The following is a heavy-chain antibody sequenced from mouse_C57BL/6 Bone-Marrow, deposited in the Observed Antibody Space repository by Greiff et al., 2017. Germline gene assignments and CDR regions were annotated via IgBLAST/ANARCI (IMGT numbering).Heavy chain of an antibody. V-gene: IGHV1-4*01. Sequence: MQLQQSGAELARPGASVKMSCKASGYTFTSYTMHWVKQRPGQGLEWIGYINPSSGYTKYNQKFKDKATLTADKSSSTAYMQLSSLTSEDSAVYYCARFTTVVARGFAYWGQGTLVTVSA. CDR2: INPSSGYT. CDR1: GYTFTSYT. D-gene: IGHD1-1*01. CDR3: ARFTTVVARGFAY. J-gene: IGHJ3*01.